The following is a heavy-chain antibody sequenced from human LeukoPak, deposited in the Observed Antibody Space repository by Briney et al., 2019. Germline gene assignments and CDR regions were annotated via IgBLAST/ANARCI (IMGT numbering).Heavy chain of an antibody. CDR1: AYTFTGYY. D-gene: IGHD6-19*01. J-gene: IGHJ5*02. V-gene: IGHV1-2*02. CDR2: IHPTRGGT. Sequence: GAAVKVSCKASAYTFTGYYIHWVRQAHGQGLEWMGWIHPTRGGTNYAQKCQGRVTMTRNKSINTAFLELSSLGSDDTAVYYCSRASSSPQDNWFDPWGQGTLVTVSS. CDR3: SRASSSPQDNWFDP.